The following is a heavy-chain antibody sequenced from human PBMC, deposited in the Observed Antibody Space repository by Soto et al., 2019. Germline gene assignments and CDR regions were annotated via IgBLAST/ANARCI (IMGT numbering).Heavy chain of an antibody. Sequence: QLQLQESGPGLVKPSETLSLTCTVSGGSISSSSYYWGWIRQPPGKGLEWIGSIYYSGSTYYNPSLKSRVTISVDTSKNQFSLKLSSVTAADTAVYYCARHRIARGDRRAYNWFDPWGQGTLVTVSS. V-gene: IGHV4-39*01. CDR1: GGSISSSSYY. D-gene: IGHD2-21*02. CDR3: ARHRIARGDRRAYNWFDP. J-gene: IGHJ5*02. CDR2: IYYSGST.